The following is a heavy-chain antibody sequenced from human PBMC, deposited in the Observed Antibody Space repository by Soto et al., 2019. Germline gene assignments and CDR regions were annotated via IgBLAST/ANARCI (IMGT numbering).Heavy chain of an antibody. CDR3: ARETGETWTYEDH. Sequence: SETLSLTCRFSVAYISDFSWSCIRHPAGKWLEWIGRITINGNTQKNPSFKSRVTMSIDTSRNHFSLNLQSAAAADTALYYCARETGETWTYEDHGGPGTLVTVYS. CDR2: ITINGNT. CDR1: VAYISDFS. D-gene: IGHD7-27*01. J-gene: IGHJ4*02. V-gene: IGHV4-4*07.